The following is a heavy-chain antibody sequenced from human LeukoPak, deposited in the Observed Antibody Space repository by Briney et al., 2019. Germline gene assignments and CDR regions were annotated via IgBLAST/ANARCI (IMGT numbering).Heavy chain of an antibody. J-gene: IGHJ6*02. CDR3: ARDKAYYDILTGYYLGYYYYYGMDV. D-gene: IGHD3-9*01. Sequence: ASVKVSCKASGYTFTSYGISWVRQAPGQGLGWMGWFSAYNGNTNCAQKLQGRVTMTTDTSTRTAYMELRSLRSDDTAVYYCARDKAYYDILTGYYLGYYYYYGMDVWGQGTTVTVSS. V-gene: IGHV1-18*01. CDR1: GYTFTSYG. CDR2: FSAYNGNT.